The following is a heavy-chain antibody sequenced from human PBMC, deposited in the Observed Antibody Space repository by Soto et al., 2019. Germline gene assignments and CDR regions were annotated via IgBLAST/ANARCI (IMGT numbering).Heavy chain of an antibody. CDR1: GYTFTSYA. D-gene: IGHD3-3*01. Sequence: ASVKVSCKASGYTFTSYAMHWVRQAPGQRLEWMGWINAGNGNTKYSQKFQGRVTITRDTSASTAYMELSSLRSEDKAVYYCAASLRFLEWLLLGYYYYGMDVWGQGNTVTVSS. V-gene: IGHV1-3*01. J-gene: IGHJ6*02. CDR2: INAGNGNT. CDR3: AASLRFLEWLLLGYYYYGMDV.